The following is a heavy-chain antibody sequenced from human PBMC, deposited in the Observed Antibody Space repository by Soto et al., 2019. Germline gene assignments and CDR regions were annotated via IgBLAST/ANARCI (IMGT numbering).Heavy chain of an antibody. Sequence: GGSLRLSCAASGCTFSSYGMHWVRQAPGKGLEWVAVIWYDGSNKYYADSVKGRFTISRDNSKNTLYLQMNSLRAEDTAVYYCARDLSRGYSYGSDYWGQGTLVTVS. J-gene: IGHJ4*02. CDR3: ARDLSRGYSYGSDY. CDR1: GCTFSSYG. D-gene: IGHD5-18*01. CDR2: IWYDGSNK. V-gene: IGHV3-33*01.